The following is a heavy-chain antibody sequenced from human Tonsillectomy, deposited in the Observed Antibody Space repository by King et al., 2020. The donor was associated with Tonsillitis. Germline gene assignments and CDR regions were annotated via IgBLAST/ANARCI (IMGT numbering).Heavy chain of an antibody. D-gene: IGHD1-7*01. CDR3: ARDKYNWNSNYYYYYMDV. Sequence: LQLQESGPGLVKPSETLSLTCTVSGGSISSYYWSWIRQPPGKGLEWIGYIYYSGSTNYNPSLKSRVTISVDTSKNQFSLKLSSVTAADTAVYYCARDKYNWNSNYYYYYMDVWGKGTTVTVSS. CDR1: GGSISSYY. V-gene: IGHV4-59*12. J-gene: IGHJ6*03. CDR2: IYYSGST.